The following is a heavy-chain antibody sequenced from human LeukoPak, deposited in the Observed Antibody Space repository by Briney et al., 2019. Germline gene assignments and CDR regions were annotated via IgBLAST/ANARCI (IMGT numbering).Heavy chain of an antibody. Sequence: SVKVSCKASGGTFTSYAISWVRQAPAQGREGMGGIIPIFGTTNYARKFRGRVTLTADKSTRTAYMELSSLRSEDTAVYYCARDNDSRDPPHFDYWGQGTLVTVSS. CDR2: IIPIFGTT. V-gene: IGHV1-69*06. D-gene: IGHD3-16*01. CDR1: GGTFTSYA. J-gene: IGHJ4*02. CDR3: ARDNDSRDPPHFDY.